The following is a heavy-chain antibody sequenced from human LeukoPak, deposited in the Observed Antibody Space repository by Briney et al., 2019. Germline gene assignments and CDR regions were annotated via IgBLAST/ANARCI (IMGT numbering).Heavy chain of an antibody. J-gene: IGHJ4*02. Sequence: GGSLRLSCAASGFTFSSYAMHWVRQAPGKGLEWVAVISYDGSNKYYADSVKGRFTISRDNSKNTLYLQMNSLRAEDTAVYYCAKGYDFWSGYYLVGNDYWGQGTLVTVSS. V-gene: IGHV3-30-3*01. CDR2: ISYDGSNK. CDR1: GFTFSSYA. CDR3: AKGYDFWSGYYLVGNDY. D-gene: IGHD3-3*01.